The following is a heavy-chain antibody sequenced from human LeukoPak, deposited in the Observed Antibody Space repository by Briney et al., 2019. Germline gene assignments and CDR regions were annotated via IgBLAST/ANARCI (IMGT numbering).Heavy chain of an antibody. CDR3: ARDSSDGNYFDY. V-gene: IGHV4-61*01. CDR1: GGSVSSGSYY. CDR2: IYYTGST. Sequence: SETLSLTCSVSGGSVSSGSYYWSWIRQAPGKRLEWIGYIYYTGSTDYNPSLKSRVTISVDTSENQFSLKLSSVTAADTAMYYCARDSSDGNYFDYWGQGTLVTVSS. J-gene: IGHJ4*02.